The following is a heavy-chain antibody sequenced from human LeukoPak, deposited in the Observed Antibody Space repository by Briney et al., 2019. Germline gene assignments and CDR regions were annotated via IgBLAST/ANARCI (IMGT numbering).Heavy chain of an antibody. CDR2: INPTGGST. CDR3: AREGLSGAAMVPDGYYYYMDV. V-gene: IGHV1-46*01. D-gene: IGHD5-18*01. Sequence: GASVKVSCKASGYTFTGYYMHWVRQAPGQGLEWMGIINPTGGSTTYAQKFQGRVTLTRDTSTSTVYMKLSSLRSEDTAVYYCAREGLSGAAMVPDGYYYYMDVWGKGTTVTVSS. CDR1: GYTFTGYY. J-gene: IGHJ6*03.